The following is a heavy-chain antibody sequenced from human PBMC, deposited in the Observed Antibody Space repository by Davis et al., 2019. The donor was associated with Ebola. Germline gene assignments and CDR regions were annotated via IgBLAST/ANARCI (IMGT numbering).Heavy chain of an antibody. CDR1: GFTFSSYA. CDR3: NKDAVNAGTDY. V-gene: IGHV3-23*01. J-gene: IGHJ4*02. CDR2: FSCSGDST. Sequence: GESLKISCAASGFTFSSYAMSWVREAPGKVLEWVSAFSCSGDSTYYADSVKGRFTISRDNSKSTLFLQMNSLRAEDTALYYCNKDAVNAGTDYWGRGTQVIVSS. D-gene: IGHD6-13*01.